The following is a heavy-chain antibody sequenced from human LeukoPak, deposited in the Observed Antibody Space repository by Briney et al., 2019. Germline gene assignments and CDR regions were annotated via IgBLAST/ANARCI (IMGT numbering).Heavy chain of an antibody. CDR1: GFIFSSYA. V-gene: IGHV3-23*01. CDR3: AKGSSGSRPYYFDY. CDR2: FSGSGGST. D-gene: IGHD3-22*01. J-gene: IGHJ4*02. Sequence: GGSLRLSCAASGFIFSSYAMSWVRQAPGKWLEWVSTFSGSGGSTYYADSVKGRFTISRDNSKNTVYLQMNSLSAEDTAVYYCAKGSSGSRPYYFDYWGQGTLVTVSS.